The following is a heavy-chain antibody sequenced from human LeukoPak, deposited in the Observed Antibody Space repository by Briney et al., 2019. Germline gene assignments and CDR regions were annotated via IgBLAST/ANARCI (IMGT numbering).Heavy chain of an antibody. CDR2: IRYDGSNK. CDR3: AKGPNYYDSSGYYDY. CDR1: GFTFSSYG. Sequence: GGSLRLSCAASGFTFSSYGMHWVRQAPGKGLEWVAFIRYDGSNKYYADSVKGRFTISRDNSKNTLYLRMNSLRAEDTAVYYCAKGPNYYDSSGYYDYWGQGTLVTVSS. D-gene: IGHD3-22*01. J-gene: IGHJ4*02. V-gene: IGHV3-30*02.